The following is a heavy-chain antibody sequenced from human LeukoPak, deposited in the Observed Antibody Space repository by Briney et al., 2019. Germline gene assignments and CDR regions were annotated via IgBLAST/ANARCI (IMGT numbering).Heavy chain of an antibody. J-gene: IGHJ4*02. CDR1: GGSISSSSYY. D-gene: IGHD3-16*02. CDR2: IYYSGST. V-gene: IGHV4-39*07. Sequence: PSETLSLTCTVSGGSISSSSYYWGWIRQPPGKGLEWIGSIYYSGSTNYNPSLKSRVTISVDTSKNQFSLKLSSVTAADTAVYYCARDIRRSLGRDYWGQGTLVTVSS. CDR3: ARDIRRSLGRDY.